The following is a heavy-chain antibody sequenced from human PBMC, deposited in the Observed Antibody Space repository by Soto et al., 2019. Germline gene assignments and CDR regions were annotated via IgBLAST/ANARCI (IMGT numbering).Heavy chain of an antibody. Sequence: SVKGYCKAFGGTFSGYAISWVRQAPGQGLEWMGGIIPIFGTANYAQKFQGRVTITADESTSTAYMELSSLRSEDTAVYYCAAVVDTAMVRYYYYSGMAVWGQGTTVTVSS. CDR2: IIPIFGTA. CDR3: AAVVDTAMVRYYYYSGMAV. D-gene: IGHD5-18*01. CDR1: GGTFSGYA. V-gene: IGHV1-69*13. J-gene: IGHJ6*02.